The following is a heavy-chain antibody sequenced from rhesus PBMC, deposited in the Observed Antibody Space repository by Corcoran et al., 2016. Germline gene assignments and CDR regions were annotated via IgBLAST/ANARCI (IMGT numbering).Heavy chain of an antibody. CDR3: AKGYEDDYGYYLAFDF. D-gene: IGHD3-9*01. V-gene: IGHV3S5*01. J-gene: IGHJ3*01. CDR1: GFTLSSYG. Sequence: EVQLVETGGGLVQPGGSLKLSCAASGFTLSSYGMSWVRQAPGKGLEWVSAINSGGGSPYSADSVKGRFNISRDNSKNPLSLQMNSLRAEDTAVYYCAKGYEDDYGYYLAFDFWGQGLRVTVSS. CDR2: INSGGGSP.